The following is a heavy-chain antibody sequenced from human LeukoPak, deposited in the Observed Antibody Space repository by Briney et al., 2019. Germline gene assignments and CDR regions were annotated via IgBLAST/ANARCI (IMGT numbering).Heavy chain of an antibody. D-gene: IGHD3-22*01. CDR3: ARGPYYYDSSGYLDY. CDR1: GGSFSGYY. J-gene: IGHJ4*02. V-gene: IGHV4-34*01. Sequence: SETLSLTCAVYGGSFSGYYWSWIRQPPGKGLEWIGEINRSGSTNYNPSLKSRVTISVDTSKNQFSLKLSSVTAADTAVYYCARGPYYYDSSGYLDYWGQGTLVTVSS. CDR2: INRSGST.